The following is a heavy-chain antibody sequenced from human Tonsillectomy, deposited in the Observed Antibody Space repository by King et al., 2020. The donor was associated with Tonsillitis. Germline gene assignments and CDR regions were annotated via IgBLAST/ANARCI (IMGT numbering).Heavy chain of an antibody. Sequence: VQLVESGGGVVQPGRSLRLSCAASGFTFSSYGIHWVRQAPGKGLEWVAVISYDGSNKYYADPVKGRFTISRDNSKNTLYLQMNSLRAEDTAVYYCATSAGSYFYYRHDMDAWGQGTTVTVSS. CDR3: ATSAGSYFYYRHDMDA. CDR1: GFTFSSYG. V-gene: IGHV3-30*03. J-gene: IGHJ6*02. D-gene: IGHD6-19*01. CDR2: ISYDGSNK.